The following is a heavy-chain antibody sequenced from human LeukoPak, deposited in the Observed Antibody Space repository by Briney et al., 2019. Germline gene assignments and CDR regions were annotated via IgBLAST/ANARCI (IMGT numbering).Heavy chain of an antibody. CDR1: GFTVSSNY. Sequence: PGGSLRLSCAASGFTVSSNYMSWVRQAPGKGLEWVSVIYSGGSTYYADSVKGRFTISRDNSKNTLYLQMNSLRAEDTAVYYCARGDSGWYQYYFDYWGQGTWSPSPQ. CDR2: IYSGGST. J-gene: IGHJ4*02. CDR3: ARGDSGWYQYYFDY. V-gene: IGHV3-53*01. D-gene: IGHD6-19*01.